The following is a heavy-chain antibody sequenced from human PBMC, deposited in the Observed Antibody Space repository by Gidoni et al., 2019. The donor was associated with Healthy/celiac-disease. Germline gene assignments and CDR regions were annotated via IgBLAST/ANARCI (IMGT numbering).Heavy chain of an antibody. Sequence: QLQLQESGPGLVQPSETLSLTCTVSGGSISSSSYYWGWIRQPPGKGLEWIGRIYYSGSTYYNPSLKSRGTISVDTSKNQFSLKLSSVTAADTAVYYCARLEYYYGSGSSPGWYFDLWGRGTLVTVSS. CDR2: IYYSGST. D-gene: IGHD3-10*01. CDR3: ARLEYYYGSGSSPGWYFDL. J-gene: IGHJ2*01. CDR1: GGSISSSSYY. V-gene: IGHV4-39*01.